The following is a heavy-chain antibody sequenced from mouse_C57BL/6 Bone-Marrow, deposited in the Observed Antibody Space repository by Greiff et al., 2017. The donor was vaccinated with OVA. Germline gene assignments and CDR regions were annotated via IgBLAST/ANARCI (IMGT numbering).Heavy chain of an antibody. CDR2: ISDGGSYT. Sequence: EVKLMESGGGLVKPGGSLKLSCAASGFTFSSYAMSWVRQTPEKRLEWVATISDGGSYTYYPDNVKGRFTSSRDNAKNNLYLQMSHLKSEDTAMYYCARVPYPYWGQGTLVTVSA. J-gene: IGHJ3*01. CDR3: ARVPYPY. CDR1: GFTFSSYA. V-gene: IGHV5-4*03.